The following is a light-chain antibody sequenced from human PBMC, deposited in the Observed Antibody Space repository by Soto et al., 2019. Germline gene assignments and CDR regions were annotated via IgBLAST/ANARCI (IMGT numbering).Light chain of an antibody. V-gene: IGKV1-5*01. J-gene: IGKJ1*01. CDR3: QQYNTYSA. CDR1: ETITTS. CDR2: DAS. Sequence: DIQMTQSPSTLSASVGDGVTITCRASETITTSLAWYQQQPGTAPRVLIYDASTLESGVPSRFSGSGSGTEFTLAINSLQPDDFATYYCQQYNTYSAFGQGTKV.